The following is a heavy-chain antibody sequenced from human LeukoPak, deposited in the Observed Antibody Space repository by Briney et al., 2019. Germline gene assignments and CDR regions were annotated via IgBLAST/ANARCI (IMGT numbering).Heavy chain of an antibody. Sequence: PSETLSLTCTVSGGSVSNVNYYWSWIRQPPGKGLEWIAYLFYSGSTDYNPSLESRVTISVDTSKNQFSPKLRSVTAADTAVYYCATVAVIRGVTYFDYWGQGTLVTVSS. J-gene: IGHJ4*02. CDR1: GGSVSNVNYY. CDR3: ATVAVIRGVTYFDY. D-gene: IGHD3-10*01. CDR2: LFYSGST. V-gene: IGHV4-61*01.